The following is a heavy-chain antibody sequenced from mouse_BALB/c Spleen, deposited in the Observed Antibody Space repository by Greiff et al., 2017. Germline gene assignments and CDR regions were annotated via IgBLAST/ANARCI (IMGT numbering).Heavy chain of an antibody. CDR1: GYTFTSYW. Sequence: QVQLQQSGAELAKPGASVKMSCKASGYTFTSYWMQWVKQRPGQGLEWIGAIYPGDGDTRYTQKFKGKATLTADKSSSTAYMQLSSLASEDSAVYYCAYSFYAMDYWGQGTSVTVSS. CDR3: AYSFYAMDY. CDR2: IYPGDGDT. V-gene: IGHV1-87*01. J-gene: IGHJ4*01. D-gene: IGHD3-1*01.